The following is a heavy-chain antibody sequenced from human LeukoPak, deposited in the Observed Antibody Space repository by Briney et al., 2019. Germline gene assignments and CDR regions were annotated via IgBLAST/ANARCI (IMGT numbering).Heavy chain of an antibody. CDR1: GYTFTGYY. Sequence: GASVKVSYKASGYTFTGYYMHWVRQAPGQGLEWMGWVNPNSGGTNYAQKFQGRVTMTRDTSISTAYMELSRLRSDDTAVYYCARGPGHYDSSGYYYVNYYYYMDVWGKGTTVTVSS. CDR3: ARGPGHYDSSGYYYVNYYYYMDV. V-gene: IGHV1-2*02. CDR2: VNPNSGGT. J-gene: IGHJ6*03. D-gene: IGHD3-22*01.